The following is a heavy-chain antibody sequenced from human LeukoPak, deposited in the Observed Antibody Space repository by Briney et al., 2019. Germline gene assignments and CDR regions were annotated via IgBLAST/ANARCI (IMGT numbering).Heavy chain of an antibody. CDR1: GFTFSSYA. CDR3: ARDISPSDYYDSSGYHSPPDY. Sequence: RALRLSCAASGFTFSSYAMHWVRHAPGKGLEWVAVISYDGSNKYYADSVKGRFTISRDNSKNTLYLQMNSLRAEDTAVYYCARDISPSDYYDSSGYHSPPDYWGQGTLVTVSS. D-gene: IGHD3-22*01. J-gene: IGHJ4*02. CDR2: ISYDGSNK. V-gene: IGHV3-30-3*01.